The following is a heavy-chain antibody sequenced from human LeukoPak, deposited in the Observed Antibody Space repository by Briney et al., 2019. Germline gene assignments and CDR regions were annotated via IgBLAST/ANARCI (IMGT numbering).Heavy chain of an antibody. V-gene: IGHV4-61*08. CDR1: GGSVSSSDYY. J-gene: IGHJ3*02. CDR2: IYYSGST. CDR3: ARVTGSYDILTGYTSAFDI. D-gene: IGHD3-9*01. Sequence: SETLSLTCTVSGGSVSSSDYYWSWIRQPPGKGLEWIGYIYYSGSTNYNPSLKSRVTISVDTSKNQFSLKLSSVTAADTAVYYCARVTGSYDILTGYTSAFDIWGQGTMVTVSS.